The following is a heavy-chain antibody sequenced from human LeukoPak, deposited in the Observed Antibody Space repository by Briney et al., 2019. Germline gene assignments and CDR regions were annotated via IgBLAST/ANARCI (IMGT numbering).Heavy chain of an antibody. J-gene: IGHJ4*02. CDR3: ARVRYYYDSSHD. D-gene: IGHD3-22*01. CDR2: IYTSGST. CDR1: GGSISSGSYY. V-gene: IGHV4-61*02. Sequence: SETLSLTCTVSGGSISSGSYYWSWIPQPAGKGLEWIGRIYTSGSTDYNASLKRRITISVDTSKNPFSQRLSSVTAADTAFYYCARVRYYYDSSHDWGQGTLVTVSS.